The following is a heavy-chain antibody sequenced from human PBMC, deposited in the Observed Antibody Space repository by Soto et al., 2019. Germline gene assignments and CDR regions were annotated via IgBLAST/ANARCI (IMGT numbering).Heavy chain of an antibody. CDR2: IDPADSYI. V-gene: IGHV5-10-1*01. CDR1: GYNFTNYW. D-gene: IGHD3-22*01. CDR3: ARQIYDSDTGPNFQYYFDS. Sequence: GESLKISCKGSGYNFTNYWISWVRQMPGKGLEWMGRIDPADSYINCSPSFQGHVTISADKSISTVYLQWDSLKASDTAMYYCARQIYDSDTGPNFQYYFDSWGQGTPITVSS. J-gene: IGHJ4*02.